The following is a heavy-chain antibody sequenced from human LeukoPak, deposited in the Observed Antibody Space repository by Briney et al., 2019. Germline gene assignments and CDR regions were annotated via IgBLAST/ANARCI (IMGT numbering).Heavy chain of an antibody. CDR2: INPGGTT. CDR3: ARAKSTVSTYFDS. Sequence: SETLSLTCAVHGGSFSCYYWAWIRQPPEKGLEWIGEINPGGTTNYHPSLKRRVTISADTSKSQFSLELRSVTAADTAVFYCARAKSTVSTYFDSWGQGSLVTVSS. D-gene: IGHD4-17*01. J-gene: IGHJ4*02. CDR1: GGSFSCYY. V-gene: IGHV4-34*01.